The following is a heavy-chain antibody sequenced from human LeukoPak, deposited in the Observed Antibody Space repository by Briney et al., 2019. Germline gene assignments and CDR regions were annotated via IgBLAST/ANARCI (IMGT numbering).Heavy chain of an antibody. V-gene: IGHV3-23*01. CDR3: AKGLKYSSSSGFDY. CDR2: ISGNAGST. Sequence: AGGSLRLSCAASGFTLSSYSMSWVRQAPGKGLEWVSLISGNAGSTYYADSVKGRFTISRDITKNTLYLQMNSLRTEDTALYYCAKGLKYSSSSGFDYWGQGTLVTVSS. J-gene: IGHJ4*02. D-gene: IGHD6-6*01. CDR1: GFTLSSYS.